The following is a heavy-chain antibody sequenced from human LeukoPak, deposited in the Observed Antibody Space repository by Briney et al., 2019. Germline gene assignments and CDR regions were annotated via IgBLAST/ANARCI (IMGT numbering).Heavy chain of an antibody. CDR3: ARGVWAKGMDV. CDR1: GYSFTSSY. CDR2: INPNTGDT. V-gene: IGHV1-2*02. Sequence: ASVKVSCKASGYSFTSSYMHWVRQAPGQGLEWMGWINPNTGDTNYSQRFRGRVTMTRDTSIGTAYMELSRLRSDDTAVYYCARGVWAKGMDVWGQGTTVTVSS. D-gene: IGHD5/OR15-5a*01. J-gene: IGHJ6*02.